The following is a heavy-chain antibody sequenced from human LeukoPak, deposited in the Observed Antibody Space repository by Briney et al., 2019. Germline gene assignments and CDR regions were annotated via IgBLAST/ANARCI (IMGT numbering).Heavy chain of an antibody. D-gene: IGHD3-3*01. V-gene: IGHV1-69*05. CDR1: GGTFSSYA. CDR3: AGKRSGQPGVFDY. J-gene: IGHJ4*02. CDR2: IIPIFGTA. Sequence: ASVKASCKASGGTFSSYAISWVRQAPGQGLEWMGGIIPIFGTANYAQKFQGRVTITTDESTSTAYMELSSLRSEDTAVYYCAGKRSGQPGVFDYWGQGTLVTVSS.